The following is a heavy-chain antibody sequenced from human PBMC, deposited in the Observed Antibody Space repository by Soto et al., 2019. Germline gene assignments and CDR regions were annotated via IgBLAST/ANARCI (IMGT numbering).Heavy chain of an antibody. CDR2: VSMDGSTT. J-gene: IGHJ4*02. CDR3: ARGAKGQWLVDY. CDR1: GFTFNTYW. D-gene: IGHD6-19*01. Sequence: EVQLVESGGGLVQPGGSLRLSCAASGFTFNTYWLRWVRQAPGKGLVWVSRVSMDGSTTTYADSVKGRFTISRDNAKNTVYLQMDSLRDEDTAVYYCARGAKGQWLVDYWGQGTLVTVSS. V-gene: IGHV3-74*01.